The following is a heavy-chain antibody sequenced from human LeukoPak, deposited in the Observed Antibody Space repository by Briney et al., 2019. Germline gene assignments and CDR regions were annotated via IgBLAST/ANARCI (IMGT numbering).Heavy chain of an antibody. CDR3: AKSRIVVVTATKAPDDY. J-gene: IGHJ4*02. D-gene: IGHD2-21*02. V-gene: IGHV3-30*02. CDR2: IRYDGSNK. CDR1: GFTFSSYG. Sequence: GGSLRLSCAASGFTFSSYGMHWVRQAPGKGLEWVAFIRYDGSNKYYADSVKGRFTISRDNSKNTLYLQMNSLRAEDTAVYYCAKSRIVVVTATKAPDDYWGQGTLVTVSS.